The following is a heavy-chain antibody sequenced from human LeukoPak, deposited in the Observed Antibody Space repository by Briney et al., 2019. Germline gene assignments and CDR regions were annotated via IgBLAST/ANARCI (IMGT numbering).Heavy chain of an antibody. CDR3: ARTTEGGYTYDYFYYYYMDV. CDR2: IYISGSP. J-gene: IGHJ6*03. D-gene: IGHD5-18*01. V-gene: IGHV4-4*07. Sequence: SETLSLTCTVSGGSISSHDWTWIRQPAGKGLEWIGRIYISGSPNYNPSLKSRVTMSVDTSKNQFSLKLSSVTAADTAVYYCARTTEGGYTYDYFYYYYMDVWGKGTTVTISS. CDR1: GGSISSHD.